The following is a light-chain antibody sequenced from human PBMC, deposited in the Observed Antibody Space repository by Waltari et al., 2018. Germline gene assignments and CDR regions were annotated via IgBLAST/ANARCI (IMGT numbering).Light chain of an antibody. V-gene: IGLV1-51*02. J-gene: IGLJ7*01. CDR2: ENT. Sequence: QSVLTQPPSVSAAPGQRVTISCSGGSSNIGNNYVSWYRQFPGTAPKLLIYENTGRPSGMPGRFPGSRPGTSATLDITGLQAGDEADYYCGTWDSSLSGAVFGGGTHLTVL. CDR3: GTWDSSLSGAV. CDR1: SSNIGNNY.